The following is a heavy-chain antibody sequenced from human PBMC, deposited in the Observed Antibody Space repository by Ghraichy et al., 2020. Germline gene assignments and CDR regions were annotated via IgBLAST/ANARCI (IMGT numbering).Heavy chain of an antibody. V-gene: IGHV1-2*02. CDR3: ASAYCADTSCYALGLGY. J-gene: IGHJ4*02. Sequence: ASVKVSCKASGYTFTGYYIHWVRQAPGQGLEWMGWLNPNGGATKYARKFQGRVTMTRDTSISTAYMELLRLTPDDTAVYYCASAYCADTSCYALGLGYWGQGTLVTVSS. CDR2: LNPNGGAT. D-gene: IGHD2-2*01. CDR1: GYTFTGYY.